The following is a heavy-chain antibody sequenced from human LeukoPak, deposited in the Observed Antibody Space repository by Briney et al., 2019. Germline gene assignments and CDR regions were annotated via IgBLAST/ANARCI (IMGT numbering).Heavy chain of an antibody. V-gene: IGHV3-30*04. J-gene: IGHJ3*02. D-gene: IGHD5-12*01. CDR3: ARDPGERYSGYVGAFDI. CDR2: ISYDGSNK. CDR1: GFTFSSYA. Sequence: GGSLRLSCAASGFTFSSYAMHWVRQAPGKGLEWVAVISYDGSNKYYADSVKGRFTISRDNSKNTLYLQMNGLRAEDTAVYYCARDPGERYSGYVGAFDIWGQGTMVTVSS.